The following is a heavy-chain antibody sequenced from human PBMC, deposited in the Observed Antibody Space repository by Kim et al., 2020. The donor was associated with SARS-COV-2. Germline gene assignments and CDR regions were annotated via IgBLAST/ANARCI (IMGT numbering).Heavy chain of an antibody. Sequence: GGSLRLSCAASGFTFSNYGMHWVRQAPGKGLGWVAVIWYDGSNKYYADSVKGRFTISRDNSKNTLYLQMNSQRAEETAVYYCAREGGVGATTGLDYWGQG. D-gene: IGHD1-26*01. J-gene: IGHJ4*02. CDR1: GFTFSNYG. CDR2: IWYDGSNK. V-gene: IGHV3-33*01. CDR3: AREGGVGATTGLDY.